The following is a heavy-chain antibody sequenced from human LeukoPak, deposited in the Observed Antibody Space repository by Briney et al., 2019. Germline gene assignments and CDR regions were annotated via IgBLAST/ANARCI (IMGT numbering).Heavy chain of an antibody. Sequence: GASVKVSCKASGYTFTSYGISWVRQAPGQGLEWMGGIIPIFGTANYAQKFQGRVTITADESTSTAYMELSSLRSEDTAVYYCARGWSSGWQDFDYWGQGTLVTVSS. V-gene: IGHV1-69*13. D-gene: IGHD6-19*01. CDR1: GYTFTSYG. CDR3: ARGWSSGWQDFDY. CDR2: IIPIFGTA. J-gene: IGHJ4*02.